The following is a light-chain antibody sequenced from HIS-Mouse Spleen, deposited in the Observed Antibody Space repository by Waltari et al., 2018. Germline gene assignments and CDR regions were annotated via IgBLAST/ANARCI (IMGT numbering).Light chain of an antibody. J-gene: IGLJ3*02. CDR2: EGS. CDR3: CSYAGSSTWV. V-gene: IGLV2-23*01. CDR1: STYVGRYYL. Sequence: QSALTQPASVSGSPGQSITISCTGTSTYVGRYYLLSWYQQHPGKAPKLMIYEGSKRPSGVSNRFSGSKSGNTASLTISGLQAEDEADYYCCSYAGSSTWVFGGGTKLTVL.